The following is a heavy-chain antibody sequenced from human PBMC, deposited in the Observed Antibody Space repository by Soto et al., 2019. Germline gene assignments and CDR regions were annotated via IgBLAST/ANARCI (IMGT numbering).Heavy chain of an antibody. Sequence: EVQLVESGEGLVQPGGSLRLSCAASGFTFSSYAMHWVRQAPGKGLEYVSALSSNGGSTYYGDTVKGRFTISRDNSKKTLYLQMGSLKAEGMAVYYCARGAGWFDYWGQGTLVTVSS. V-gene: IGHV3-64*02. CDR3: ARGAGWFDY. J-gene: IGHJ4*02. CDR2: LSSNGGST. CDR1: GFTFSSYA. D-gene: IGHD2-15*01.